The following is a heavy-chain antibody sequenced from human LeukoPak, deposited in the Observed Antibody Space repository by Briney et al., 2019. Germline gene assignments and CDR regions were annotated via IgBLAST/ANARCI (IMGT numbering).Heavy chain of an antibody. Sequence: ASVKVSCKASGGTFSSYTISWVRQAPGQGLEWMGRIIPILGIANYAQKFQGRVTITVDKSTSTAYMELSSLRSEDTAVYYCARDRGGVGASIYWGQGTLVTVSS. CDR3: ARDRGGVGASIY. V-gene: IGHV1-69*02. J-gene: IGHJ4*02. CDR2: IIPILGIA. D-gene: IGHD1-26*01. CDR1: GGTFSSYT.